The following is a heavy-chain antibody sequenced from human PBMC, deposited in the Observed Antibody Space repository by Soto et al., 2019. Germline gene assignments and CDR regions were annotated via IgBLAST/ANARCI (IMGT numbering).Heavy chain of an antibody. CDR2: IIPISGTA. CDR1: GGTFSSYA. Sequence: QVQLVQSGAEVKKPGSSVKVSCKASGGTFSSYAISWVRQAPGQGLEWMGGIIPISGTANYAQKFQGRVTITADESTITAYIELSSLRSEDTAVYYCARSQGSSTSLEIYYYYYYGMDVWGQGTRVNVSS. V-gene: IGHV1-69*01. D-gene: IGHD2-2*01. J-gene: IGHJ6*02. CDR3: ARSQGSSTSLEIYYYYYYGMDV.